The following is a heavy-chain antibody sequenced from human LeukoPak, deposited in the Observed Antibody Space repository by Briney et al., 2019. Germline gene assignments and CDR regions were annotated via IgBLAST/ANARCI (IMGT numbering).Heavy chain of an antibody. V-gene: IGHV4-34*01. CDR2: INHSGST. CDR3: ARRLVLGAFDI. D-gene: IGHD2-15*01. CDR1: GGSFSGYY. Sequence: SETLSLTCAVYGGSFSGYYWSWIRQPPGKGLEWIGEINHSGSTNYNPSLKSRVTISVDTSKNQFSLKLSSVTAADTAVYYCARRLVLGAFDIWGQGTMVTVSS. J-gene: IGHJ3*02.